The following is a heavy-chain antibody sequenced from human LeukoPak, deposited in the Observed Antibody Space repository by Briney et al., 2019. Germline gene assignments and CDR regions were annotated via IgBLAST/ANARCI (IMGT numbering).Heavy chain of an antibody. Sequence: KPGESLKISCKGSGYSFTSYWIGWVRQMPGKGLEWMGIIYPGDSDTRYSPSFQGQVTISADKSISTAYLQWSSLKASDTAMYYCARHTQFAPYYYDSSGYYYLDYWGQGTLVTVSS. CDR3: ARHTQFAPYYYDSSGYYYLDY. D-gene: IGHD3-22*01. V-gene: IGHV5-51*01. CDR1: GYSFTSYW. CDR2: IYPGDSDT. J-gene: IGHJ4*02.